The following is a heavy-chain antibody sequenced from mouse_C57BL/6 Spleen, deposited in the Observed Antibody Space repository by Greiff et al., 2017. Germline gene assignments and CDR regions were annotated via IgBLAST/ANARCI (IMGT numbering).Heavy chain of an antibody. CDR1: GFNIKDYY. J-gene: IGHJ3*01. D-gene: IGHD2-5*01. V-gene: IGHV14-1*01. CDR3: TPAYYSNPYYFDY. Sequence: EVQGVESGAELVRPGASVKLSCTASGFNIKDYYMHWVKQRPEQGLEWIGRIDPEDGDTEYAPKFQGKATMTADTSSNTAYLQLSSLTSEDTAVYYCTPAYYSNPYYFDYWGQGTLVTVSA. CDR2: IDPEDGDT.